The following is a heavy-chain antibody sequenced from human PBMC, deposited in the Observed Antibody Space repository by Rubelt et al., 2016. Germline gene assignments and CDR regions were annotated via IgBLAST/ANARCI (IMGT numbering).Heavy chain of an antibody. V-gene: IGHV4-34*01. J-gene: IGHJ5*02. CDR3: ARLTVTTLLFDP. Sequence: QVQLQQWGAGLLKPSETLSLTCAVYGGSFSGYYWSWIRQPPGKGLEWIGEINHSGSTNYNPSLKSRVTISVDTSKNQFSRKLSSVTAADTAVYYCARLTVTTLLFDPWGQGTLVTVSS. CDR2: INHSGST. D-gene: IGHD4-11*01. CDR1: GGSFSGYY.